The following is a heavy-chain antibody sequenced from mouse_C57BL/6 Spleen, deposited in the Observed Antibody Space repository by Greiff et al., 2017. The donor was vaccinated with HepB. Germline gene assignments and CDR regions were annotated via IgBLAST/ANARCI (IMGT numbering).Heavy chain of an antibody. J-gene: IGHJ4*01. Sequence: EVKLVESGGGLVQPEGSLKLSCAASGFTFNTCAMHWVRQAPGKGLEWVARIRSKSSNYATYYADSVKDRFTISRDDSQSMLYLQMNNLKTEDTAMYYCVRDPPGGYYDAMDYWGQGTSVTVSS. CDR2: IRSKSSNYAT. D-gene: IGHD2-2*01. V-gene: IGHV10-3*01. CDR1: GFTFNTCA. CDR3: VRDPPGGYYDAMDY.